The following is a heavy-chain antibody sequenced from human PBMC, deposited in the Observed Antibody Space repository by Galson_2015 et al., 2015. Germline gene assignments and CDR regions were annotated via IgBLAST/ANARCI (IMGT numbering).Heavy chain of an antibody. J-gene: IGHJ4*02. D-gene: IGHD1-1*01. Sequence: CAISGDSVSSNSVVWHWIRQSPSRGLERLGRTYYRSKWFNEYAPPVESRININADASKNQFSLQLNSVTPEDTAVYYCARGEGNVQPKFDYWSQGTLVTVSS. CDR3: ARGEGNVQPKFDY. CDR2: TYYRSKWFN. CDR1: GDSVSSNSVV. V-gene: IGHV6-1*01.